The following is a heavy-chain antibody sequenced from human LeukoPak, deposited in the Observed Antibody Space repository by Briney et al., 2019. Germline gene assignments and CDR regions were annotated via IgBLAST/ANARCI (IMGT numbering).Heavy chain of an antibody. CDR3: AKGFIVVVPAAFDY. D-gene: IGHD2-2*01. CDR1: GFTFSSYG. J-gene: IGHJ4*02. Sequence: GGSLRLSCAASGFTFSSYGMHWVRQAPGKGVERVAFIWYDGSNKYYADSVKGGVTISRDNSKNTLYLQMNSLRAEDTAAYYSAKGFIVVVPAAFDYWGQGTLVTVSS. V-gene: IGHV3-30*02. CDR2: IWYDGSNK.